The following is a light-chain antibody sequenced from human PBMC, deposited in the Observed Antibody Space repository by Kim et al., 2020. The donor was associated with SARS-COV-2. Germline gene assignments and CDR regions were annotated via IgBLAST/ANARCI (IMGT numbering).Light chain of an antibody. J-gene: IGKJ4*01. CDR3: QRYYTTP. CDR2: WAS. Sequence: ERHTINCKSSRSVLYSSNNKNYLPWFQQKPGQSPKLLIYWASTRESGVPDRFSGSGSGTDFTLSISSLQAEDVAVYYCQRYYTTPFGGGTKVDIK. V-gene: IGKV4-1*01. CDR1: RSVLYSSNNKNY.